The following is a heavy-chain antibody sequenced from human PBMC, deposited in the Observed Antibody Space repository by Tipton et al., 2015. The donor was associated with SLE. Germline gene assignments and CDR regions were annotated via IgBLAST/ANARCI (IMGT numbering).Heavy chain of an antibody. Sequence: SLRLSCAASGFNVSSNYMNWVRQAPGKGLEWVSVIYSGGTTYYADSVKGRFTISRDNSKNTLYLQMNSLRAEDTAVYYCAKYSDDSSGYDAFDIWGQGTMVTVSS. V-gene: IGHV3-53*01. CDR2: IYSGGTT. D-gene: IGHD3-22*01. CDR1: GFNVSSNY. CDR3: AKYSDDSSGYDAFDI. J-gene: IGHJ3*02.